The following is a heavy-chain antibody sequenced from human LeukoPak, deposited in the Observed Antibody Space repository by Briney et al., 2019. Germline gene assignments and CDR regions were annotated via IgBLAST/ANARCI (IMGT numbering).Heavy chain of an antibody. J-gene: IGHJ6*02. CDR1: GFTFSSYG. CDR2: ISYDGSNK. V-gene: IGHV3-30*18. Sequence: PGESLRLSCAASGFTFSSYGMHWIRQAPGKGLEWVAVISYDGSNKYYADSVKGRFTISRANSKNTLYLQMNSLRAEDTAVYYCAKDGVRGSSWPDFGMDVWGQGTTVTVSS. D-gene: IGHD6-13*01. CDR3: AKDGVRGSSWPDFGMDV.